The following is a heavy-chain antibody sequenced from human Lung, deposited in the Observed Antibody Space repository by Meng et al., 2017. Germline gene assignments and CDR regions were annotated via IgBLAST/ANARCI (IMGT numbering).Heavy chain of an antibody. D-gene: IGHD6-19*01. Sequence: QVHLQQSGPGLVNPSQPRPLTSAISGDSVSSNSAAWNWIRQSPSRGLEWLGRTYYRSKWYNGYAVSVRSRITINPDTSKNQFSLQLNSVTPEDTAVYYCARSQQWLDSWGQGTLVTVSS. V-gene: IGHV6-1*01. CDR1: GDSVSSNSAA. J-gene: IGHJ4*02. CDR3: ARSQQWLDS. CDR2: TYYRSKWYN.